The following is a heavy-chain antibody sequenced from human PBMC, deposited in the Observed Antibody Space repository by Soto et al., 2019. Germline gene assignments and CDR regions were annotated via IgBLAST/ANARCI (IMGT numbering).Heavy chain of an antibody. V-gene: IGHV3-30*18. Sequence: SLRLSCAASGFTFSSYGMHWVRQAPGKGLEWVAVISYDGSNKYYADSVKGRFTISRDNSKNTLYLQMNSLRAEDTAVYYCAKDPKSGWYYYYYGMDVWGQGTTVTVSS. CDR3: AKDPKSGWYYYYYGMDV. D-gene: IGHD6-19*01. CDR2: ISYDGSNK. J-gene: IGHJ6*02. CDR1: GFTFSSYG.